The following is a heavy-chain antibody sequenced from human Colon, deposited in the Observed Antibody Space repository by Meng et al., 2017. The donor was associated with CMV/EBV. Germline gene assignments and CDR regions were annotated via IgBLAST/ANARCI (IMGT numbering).Heavy chain of an antibody. CDR1: GISVSGNY. D-gene: IGHD3-22*01. Sequence: GESLKISCVVSGISVSGNYMTWVRQAPGKGLEWLSVIYSTGRTFYADSAKGRFTISRDISQNTVYLQMDTLRVEDTAMYYCARVSSAGLALDVWVQGTMVTVSS. CDR2: IYSTGRT. V-gene: IGHV3-53*01. J-gene: IGHJ3*01. CDR3: ARVSSAGLALDV.